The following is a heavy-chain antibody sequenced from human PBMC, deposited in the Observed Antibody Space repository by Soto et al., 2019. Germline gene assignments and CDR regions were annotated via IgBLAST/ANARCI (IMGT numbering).Heavy chain of an antibody. D-gene: IGHD6-19*01. CDR1: GGTFSSYT. V-gene: IGHV1-69*02. Sequence: QVQLVQSGAEVKKPGSSVKVSCKASGGTFSSYTISWVRQAPGQGLEWMGRIIPILGIANYAQKLQGRVTITEDTSTSTAYMELSRLGSEVTAVYYSSIPCRDSSGWRAVYYFVYGRQGTLVTFSS. CDR3: SIPCRDSSGWRAVYYFVY. CDR2: IIPILGIA. J-gene: IGHJ4*02.